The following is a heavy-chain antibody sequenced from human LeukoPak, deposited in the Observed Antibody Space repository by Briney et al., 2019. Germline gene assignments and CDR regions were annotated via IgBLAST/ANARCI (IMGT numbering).Heavy chain of an antibody. Sequence: SETLSLTCTVSGGSFSSYYGRWIRQPPGKRLEWIWHIYYSGSTNYNPSLKSRVTISVDTSKDQFSLKLSSETAADTAVYYCASRSSIWSGYQDTLYYFDSWGQGTLVTVSS. J-gene: IGHJ4*02. V-gene: IGHV4-59*01. D-gene: IGHD3-3*01. CDR2: IYYSGST. CDR3: ASRSSIWSGYQDTLYYFDS. CDR1: GGSFSSYY.